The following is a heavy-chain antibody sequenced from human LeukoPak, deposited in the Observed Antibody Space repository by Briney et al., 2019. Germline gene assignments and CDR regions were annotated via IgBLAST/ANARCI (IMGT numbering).Heavy chain of an antibody. D-gene: IGHD5-12*01. CDR1: GFTFRSYA. J-gene: IGHJ4*02. CDR2: ISYDGSNK. V-gene: IGHV3-30*04. Sequence: GRSLRLSCAASGFTFRSYAMHWVRQAPGKGLEWVAVISYDGSNKYYADSVKGRFTISRDNSKNTLYLQMNSLRAEDTAVYYCARECDIVATISYYFDYWGQGTLVTVSS. CDR3: ARECDIVATISYYFDY.